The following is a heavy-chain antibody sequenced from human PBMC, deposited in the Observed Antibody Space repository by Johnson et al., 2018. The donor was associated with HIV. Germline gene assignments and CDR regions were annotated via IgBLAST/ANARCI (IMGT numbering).Heavy chain of an antibody. D-gene: IGHD6-13*01. J-gene: IGHJ3*02. CDR2: ISYDGSNK. V-gene: IGHV3-30*03. Sequence: QVQLVESGGGVVQPGGSLRLSCAAYGFTFRTYGMHWVRQAPGKGLEWVAVISYDGSNKYYADSVNGRFTISRDNSKNTLYLQMNSLRAEDTAVYYCARAGYSSSWYHDAFDIWGQGTMVTVSS. CDR1: GFTFRTYG. CDR3: ARAGYSSSWYHDAFDI.